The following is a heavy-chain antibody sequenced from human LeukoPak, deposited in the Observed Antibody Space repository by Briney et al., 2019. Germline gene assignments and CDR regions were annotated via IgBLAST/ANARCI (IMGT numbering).Heavy chain of an antibody. CDR1: GYSFTTYW. CDR3: ARASRDGYNQNFDY. Sequence: GESLKISCRGSGYSFTTYWIGWVRQMPGKGLEWMGIIYPGDSDTRYTPSFQGQVTISADRSISTAYLQWSSLKASDTAMYYCARASRDGYNQNFDYWGQGTLVTVSS. V-gene: IGHV5-51*01. J-gene: IGHJ4*02. CDR2: IYPGDSDT. D-gene: IGHD5-24*01.